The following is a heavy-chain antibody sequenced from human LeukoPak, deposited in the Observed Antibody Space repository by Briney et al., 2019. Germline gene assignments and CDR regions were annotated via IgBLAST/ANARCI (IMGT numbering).Heavy chain of an antibody. CDR3: ARGSARYSSGFYYFDY. CDR2: IIPILGIA. Sequence: SVKVSCKASGGTFSSYAISRVRQAPGQGLEWMGRIIPILGIANYAQKFQGRVTITADKSTSTAYMELSSLRSEDTAVYYCARGSARYSSGFYYFDYWGQGTLVTVSS. CDR1: GGTFSSYA. V-gene: IGHV1-69*04. J-gene: IGHJ4*02. D-gene: IGHD6-19*01.